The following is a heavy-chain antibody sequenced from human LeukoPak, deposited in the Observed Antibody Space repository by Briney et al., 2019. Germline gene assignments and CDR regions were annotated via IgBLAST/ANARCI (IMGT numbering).Heavy chain of an antibody. Sequence: SVTVSCKASGGTFSSYAISWVRQAPGQGLEWMGGIIPIFGTANYAQKFQGRVTITADESTSTAYMELSSLRSEDTAVYYCARHCSSTSCYAGDYYHYGMDVWGQGTTVTVSS. V-gene: IGHV1-69*13. CDR3: ARHCSSTSCYAGDYYHYGMDV. D-gene: IGHD2-2*01. J-gene: IGHJ6*02. CDR2: IIPIFGTA. CDR1: GGTFSSYA.